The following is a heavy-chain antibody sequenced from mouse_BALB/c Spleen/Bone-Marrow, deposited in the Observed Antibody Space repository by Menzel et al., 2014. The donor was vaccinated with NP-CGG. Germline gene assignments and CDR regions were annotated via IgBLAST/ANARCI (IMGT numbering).Heavy chain of an antibody. V-gene: IGHV6-6*02. CDR3: TSTRRRGFAY. CDR1: GFTFSNYW. D-gene: IGHD1-1*01. Sequence: DVKLQESGGGLVQPGGSMKLSCVASGFTFSNYWMNWVRQSPEKGLEWVAEIRLKSNNYATHYAESVKGRFTISRDDSKSSVYLQMNNLRAEDTGIYYCTSTRRRGFAYWGQGTLVTVSA. J-gene: IGHJ3*01. CDR2: IRLKSNNYAT.